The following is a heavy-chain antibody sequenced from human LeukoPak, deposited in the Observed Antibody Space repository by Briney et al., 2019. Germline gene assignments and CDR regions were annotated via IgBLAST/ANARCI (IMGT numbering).Heavy chain of an antibody. D-gene: IGHD1-26*01. Sequence: ASVTVSCTASGYTFTSYYMHWVRQAPGQGLEWMGIINPSRGSTSYAQKFQGRVTMTRDTSTSTVYMELSSLRSEDTAVYYCARDPLMGATFFDYWGQGTLVTVSS. V-gene: IGHV1-46*01. CDR2: INPSRGST. CDR1: GYTFTSYY. J-gene: IGHJ4*02. CDR3: ARDPLMGATFFDY.